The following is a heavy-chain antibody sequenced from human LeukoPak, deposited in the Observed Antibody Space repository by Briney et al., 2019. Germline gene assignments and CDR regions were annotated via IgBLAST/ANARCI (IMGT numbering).Heavy chain of an antibody. CDR2: ISYDGSNK. D-gene: IGHD3-10*01. V-gene: IGHV3-30-3*01. CDR1: GFTFSSYA. J-gene: IGHJ4*02. Sequence: GGSLRLSCAASGFTFSSYAMHWVRRAPGKGLEWVAVISYDGSNKYYADSVKGRFTISRDNANNSLYLQMNSLRAEDTAVYYCARDRMGFGEFLSGYWGQGTLVTVSS. CDR3: ARDRMGFGEFLSGY.